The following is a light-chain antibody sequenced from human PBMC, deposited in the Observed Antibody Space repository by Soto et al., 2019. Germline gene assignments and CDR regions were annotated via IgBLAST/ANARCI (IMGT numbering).Light chain of an antibody. J-gene: IGKJ2*03. CDR2: GAS. CDR1: QSVSSNY. V-gene: IGKV3-20*01. Sequence: EIVLTQSPGTLSLSPGERATLSCRASQSVSSNYLAWYQQKPGQAPRLLVYGASIRATGIPDRFSGSGSGTDLTLTISRVEPEDVATYYCQQYNNLPYSFGQGTKLDIK. CDR3: QQYNNLPYS.